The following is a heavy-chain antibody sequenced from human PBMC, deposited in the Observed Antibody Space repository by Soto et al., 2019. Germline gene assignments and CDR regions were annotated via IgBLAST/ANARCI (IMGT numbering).Heavy chain of an antibody. CDR2: ISDDGSNK. CDR3: AKVAITMIVVAPPDV. V-gene: IGHV3-30*18. CDR1: GFTFGSYG. Sequence: PGGSLRLSCAASGFTFGSYGMHWVRQAPGKGQEWVAGISDDGSNKYYADSVKGRFTISRDNSKNTLYLQMNSLRAEDTALYYCAKVAITMIVVAPPDVWGQGTTVTVSS. D-gene: IGHD3-22*01. J-gene: IGHJ6*02.